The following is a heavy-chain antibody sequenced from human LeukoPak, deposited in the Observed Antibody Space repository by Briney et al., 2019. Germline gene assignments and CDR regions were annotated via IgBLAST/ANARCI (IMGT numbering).Heavy chain of an antibody. CDR3: AREPDCSGGSCYHAFDI. CDR2: IYSGGST. V-gene: IGHV3-53*01. J-gene: IGHJ3*02. CDR1: GFTVSSNY. D-gene: IGHD2-15*01. Sequence: GGSLRLSCAASGFTVSSNYMNWVRQAPGKGLEWVSVIYSGGSTNYADSVKGRFTISRDNSKNTVYLQMNSLRAEDTAVYYCAREPDCSGGSCYHAFDIWGQGTMVTVSS.